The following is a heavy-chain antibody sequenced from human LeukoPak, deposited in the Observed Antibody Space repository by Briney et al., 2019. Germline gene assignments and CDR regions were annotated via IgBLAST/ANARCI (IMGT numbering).Heavy chain of an antibody. J-gene: IGHJ6*02. CDR2: ISGDGGST. V-gene: IGHV3-43*02. Sequence: PGGSLRLSCAASGFTFDDYAMHWVRQAPGKGLEWVSLISGDGGSTYYADSVKGRFTISRDNSKNSLYLQMNSLRTEDTALYYCAKDKARGKRITMVRGVMVGYYYYGMDVWGQGTTVTVSS. CDR1: GFTFDDYA. D-gene: IGHD3-10*01. CDR3: AKDKARGKRITMVRGVMVGYYYYGMDV.